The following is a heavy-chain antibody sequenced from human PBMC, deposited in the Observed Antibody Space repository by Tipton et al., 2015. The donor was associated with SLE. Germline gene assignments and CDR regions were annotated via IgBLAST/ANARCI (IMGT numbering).Heavy chain of an antibody. V-gene: IGHV4-34*01. J-gene: IGHJ6*02. CDR1: GGSFNGYY. CDR2: IYYTGNT. CDR3: ASEYSSAVGMDV. D-gene: IGHD6-6*01. Sequence: TLSLTCAVSGGSFNGYYWGWIRQPPGKGLEWIGGIYYTGNTFYNPSLKSRVVLSIDTSKSHFSLEMKSVTAADTAVYYCASEYSSAVGMDVWGQGATVIVSS.